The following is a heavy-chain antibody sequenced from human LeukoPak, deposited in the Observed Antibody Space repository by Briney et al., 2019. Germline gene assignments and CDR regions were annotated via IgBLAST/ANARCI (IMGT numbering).Heavy chain of an antibody. Sequence: SETLSLTCTVSGGSISSSSYYWGWIRQPPGKGLEWIGSIYYSGSTYYNPSLKSRVTISVDTSENQFSLQLNSVTPEDTAVYYCARGKKDIGSYYPHPFDYWGQGTLVTVSS. CDR1: GGSISSSSYY. CDR3: ARGKKDIGSYYPHPFDY. V-gene: IGHV4-39*01. D-gene: IGHD1-26*01. J-gene: IGHJ4*02. CDR2: IYYSGST.